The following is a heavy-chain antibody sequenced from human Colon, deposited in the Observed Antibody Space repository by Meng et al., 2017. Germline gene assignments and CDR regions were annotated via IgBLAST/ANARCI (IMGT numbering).Heavy chain of an antibody. J-gene: IGHJ4*02. CDR1: GASVSVNSY. CDR2: IDHRGSA. V-gene: IGHV4-4*02. D-gene: IGHD4-23*01. CDR3: ARHGGYYQDF. Sequence: HVELPDAGPGLVRPSDTLSLAFPVSGASVSVNSYWSWVRQPPGRGLEWIGQIDHRGSAYYRPSLNSRVTMSLDKSRNQFSLRLTSVTAADTAVYYCARHGGYYQDFWGQGTLVTVSS.